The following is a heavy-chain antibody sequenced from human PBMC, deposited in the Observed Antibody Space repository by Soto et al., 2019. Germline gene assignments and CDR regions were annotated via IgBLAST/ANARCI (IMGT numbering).Heavy chain of an antibody. J-gene: IGHJ5*02. Sequence: GGSLRLSCVASGFTFSTDSMNWVRQAPGKGLEWVAHISTSGATRYYADSVKGRFTISRDNAKNSLYLQMNSLRAEDTAVYYCARIRYYDSGSSINWFDPWGQGTLVTVSS. CDR1: GFTFSTDS. V-gene: IGHV3-48*04. CDR3: ARIRYYDSGSSINWFDP. D-gene: IGHD3-10*01. CDR2: ISTSGATR.